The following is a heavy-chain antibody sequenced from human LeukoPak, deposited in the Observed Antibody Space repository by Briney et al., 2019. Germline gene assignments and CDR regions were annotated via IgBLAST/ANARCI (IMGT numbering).Heavy chain of an antibody. V-gene: IGHV3-48*01. CDR1: GFTFNNYT. D-gene: IGHD2-2*01. CDR3: ARDPRYQPGPFDY. CDR2: ISTTGTIT. Sequence: GGSLRLSCAASGFTFNNYTMNWVRQAPGKGLEWVSYISTTGTITYYADSVKGRFTISRDNAKNSLYLQMNSLRAEDTAVYYCARDPRYQPGPFDYWGQGTLVTVPS. J-gene: IGHJ4*02.